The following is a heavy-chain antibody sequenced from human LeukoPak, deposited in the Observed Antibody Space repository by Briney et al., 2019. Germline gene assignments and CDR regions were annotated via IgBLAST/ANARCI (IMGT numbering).Heavy chain of an antibody. D-gene: IGHD6-19*01. V-gene: IGHV4-59*08. Sequence: PSETLSLTCTVSGGSIISYYWSWIRQPPGKGLEWIGYIFYIGRTNYNPSLKSRVTISVDTSKNQFSLKLSSVTAADTAVYYCARQAPVAGTMGIYYYYGMDVWGQGTTVTVSS. CDR1: GGSIISYY. J-gene: IGHJ6*02. CDR3: ARQAPVAGTMGIYYYYGMDV. CDR2: IFYIGRT.